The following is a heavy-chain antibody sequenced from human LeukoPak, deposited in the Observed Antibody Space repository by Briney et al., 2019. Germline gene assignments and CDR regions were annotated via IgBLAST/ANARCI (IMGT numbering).Heavy chain of an antibody. CDR2: ISPDDSEI. D-gene: IGHD2-2*01. Sequence: PGESLKISCKGSGYSFTTYWIAWVRQMPGRGLEWMGIISPDDSEIRYSPSFQGQVTISADKSISTAYLQWSSLEASDTAMYYCASGRPAAPDYWGQGTLVTVSS. CDR1: GYSFTTYW. V-gene: IGHV5-51*01. J-gene: IGHJ4*02. CDR3: ASGRPAAPDY.